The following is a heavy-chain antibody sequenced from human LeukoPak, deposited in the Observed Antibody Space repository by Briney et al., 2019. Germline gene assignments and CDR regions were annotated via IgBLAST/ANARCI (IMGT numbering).Heavy chain of an antibody. CDR2: IDTAGDR. J-gene: IGHJ6*03. D-gene: IGHD2/OR15-2a*01. V-gene: IGHV3-13*01. CDR1: GFTFRNYD. Sequence: PGGSLRLSCAASGFTFRNYDMHWGRHASGKGLEWDSVIDTAGDRNYPVCVKGRFTISRVNAKSSLYLQMNNLRAGDTAVYYCARGGSLYDASYYYYLDVWGKGTRVTVSS. CDR3: ARGGSLYDASYYYYLDV.